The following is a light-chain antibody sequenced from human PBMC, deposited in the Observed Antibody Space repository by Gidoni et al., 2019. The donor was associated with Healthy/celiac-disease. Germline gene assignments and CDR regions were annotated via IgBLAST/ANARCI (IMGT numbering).Light chain of an antibody. CDR3: MQALKTPNT. V-gene: IGKV2-28*01. J-gene: IGKJ5*01. CDR1: QTLLHSNGYNY. Sequence: DIVITHSPLSLPVTHGEPASISCRSSQTLLHSNGYNYLDWYLQKPGQTPQLLIYLGSNRASGVPDRFSGSGSGTDFTLKISRVEDVDVGVYYCMQALKTPNTFGQGTRLEIK. CDR2: LGS.